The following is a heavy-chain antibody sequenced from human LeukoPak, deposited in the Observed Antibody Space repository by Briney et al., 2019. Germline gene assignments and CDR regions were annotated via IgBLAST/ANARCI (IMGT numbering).Heavy chain of an antibody. V-gene: IGHV3-48*03. Sequence: PGGPLRLSCVASGFTFSSYEMNWVRQPPGKGLEWISYISASGTGTHYADSVKGRFTVSRDNAKNSVYLQVNIPRAKDTAVYYCAREEYYHLNTGSHDAFDLWGQGTMVTVSS. J-gene: IGHJ3*01. CDR2: ISASGTGT. CDR3: AREEYYHLNTGSHDAFDL. CDR1: GFTFSSYE. D-gene: IGHD2-2*01.